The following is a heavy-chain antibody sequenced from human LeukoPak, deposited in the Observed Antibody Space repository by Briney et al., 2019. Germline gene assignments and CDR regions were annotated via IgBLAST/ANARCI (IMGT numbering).Heavy chain of an antibody. V-gene: IGHV1-69*01. J-gene: IGHJ3*02. CDR3: ARVRDGYNDAYDI. Sequence: SVKVSCKASGGTFSSYAISWVRQAPGQGLEWMGGIIPIFGTANYAQKFQGRVTITADESTSTAYMELSSLRSEDTAVYYCARVRDGYNDAYDIWGQGTMVTVTS. CDR2: IIPIFGTA. CDR1: GGTFSSYA. D-gene: IGHD5-24*01.